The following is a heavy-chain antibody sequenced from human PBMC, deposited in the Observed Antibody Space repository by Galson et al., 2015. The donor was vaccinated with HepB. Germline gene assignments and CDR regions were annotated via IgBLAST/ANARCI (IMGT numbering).Heavy chain of an antibody. D-gene: IGHD3-22*01. CDR2: ISAYNGNT. CDR3: ARDRASYYYDSPVGFDI. Sequence: SVKVSCKASGYTFTSYGISWVRQAPGQGLEWMGWISAYNGNTNYAQKLQGRVTMTTDTSTSTAYMELRSLRSDDTAVYYCARDRASYYYDSPVGFDIWGQGTMVTVSS. J-gene: IGHJ3*02. CDR1: GYTFTSYG. V-gene: IGHV1-18*01.